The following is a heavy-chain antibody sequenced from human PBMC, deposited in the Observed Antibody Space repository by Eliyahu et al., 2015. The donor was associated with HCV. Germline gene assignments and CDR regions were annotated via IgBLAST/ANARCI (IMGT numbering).Heavy chain of an antibody. CDR3: ARDSEDIVVVVAATGPARWFDP. CDR1: GYSISSGYY. Sequence: QVQLQESGPGLVKPSETLSLTCAVXGYSISSGYYWGWIRPPPGKGLEWIGSIYHSGSTYYNPSLKSRVTISVDTSKNQFSLKLSSVTAADTAVYYCARDSEDIVVVVAATGPARWFDPWGQGTLVTVSS. V-gene: IGHV4-38-2*02. J-gene: IGHJ5*02. CDR2: IYHSGST. D-gene: IGHD2-15*01.